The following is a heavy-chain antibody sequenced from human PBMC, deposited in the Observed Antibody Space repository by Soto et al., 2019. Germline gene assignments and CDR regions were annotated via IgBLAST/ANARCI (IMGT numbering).Heavy chain of an antibody. CDR2: IIPIFGTA. J-gene: IGHJ5*02. CDR3: ARESIAAAGINWFDP. Sequence: RASVKVSCKASGGTFSSYAISWVRQAPGQGLEWMGGIIPIFGTANYAQKFQGRVTITADESTSTAYMELSSLRSEDTAVYYCARESIAAAGINWFDPWGQGTLVTVSS. V-gene: IGHV1-69*13. CDR1: GGTFSSYA. D-gene: IGHD6-13*01.